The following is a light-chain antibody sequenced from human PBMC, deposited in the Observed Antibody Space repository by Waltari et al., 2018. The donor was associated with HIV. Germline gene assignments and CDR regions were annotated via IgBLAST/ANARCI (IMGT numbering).Light chain of an antibody. V-gene: IGLV3-1*01. CDR1: NLGDKY. CDR2: QDN. Sequence: SYEVTQAPSLSVSPGQTASITCSGDNLGDKYACWYQQKAGQSPVLVIYQDNKRPSGIPERFSGSNSGNTATLTISETQAMDEADYYCLAWDIDTVIFGGGTKLTVL. J-gene: IGLJ2*01. CDR3: LAWDIDTVI.